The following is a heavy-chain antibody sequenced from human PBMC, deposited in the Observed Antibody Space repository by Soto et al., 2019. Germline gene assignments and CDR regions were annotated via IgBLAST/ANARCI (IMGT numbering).Heavy chain of an antibody. CDR1: GFTFSSYA. J-gene: IGHJ2*01. D-gene: IGHD6-19*01. CDR2: ISGSGGST. V-gene: IGHV3-23*01. Sequence: EVQLLESGGGLVQPGGSLRLSCAASGFTFSSYAMSWVRQAPGKGLEWVSAISGSGGSTYDADSVKGRFTISRDNSKNTLYLQMNSLRAEDTAVYYCAKDSPLLSSGWYIPPYWYFDLWGRGTLVTVSS. CDR3: AKDSPLLSSGWYIPPYWYFDL.